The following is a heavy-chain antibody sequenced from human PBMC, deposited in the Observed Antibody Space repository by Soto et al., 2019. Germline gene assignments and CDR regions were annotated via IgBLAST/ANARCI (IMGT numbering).Heavy chain of an antibody. CDR2: IVVGSGNT. D-gene: IGHD3-22*01. Sequence: QMQLVQSGPEVKKPGTSVKVSCKASGFTFTSSAMQWVRQARGQRLEWIGWIVVGSGNTNYAQKFQERVTITRDMPXSXXYMELSSLRSEDTAVYYCAADLGTLVRYDRYSMDVWGQGTTVTVSS. CDR1: GFTFTSSA. CDR3: AADLGTLVRYDRYSMDV. J-gene: IGHJ6*02. V-gene: IGHV1-58*02.